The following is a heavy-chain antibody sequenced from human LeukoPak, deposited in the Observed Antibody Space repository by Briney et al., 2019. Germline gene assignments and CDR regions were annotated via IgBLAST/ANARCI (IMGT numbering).Heavy chain of an antibody. Sequence: KSSATLSLTCSVSGGSISNYYWSWIRQPAGKGLDWIGRIYTSGSTNYNPSLKSRVTMSVDTSKNQFSLKLSSVTAADTAVYYCARETGRYCSSTSCVPHAFDIWGQGTMVTVSS. CDR3: ARETGRYCSSTSCVPHAFDI. J-gene: IGHJ3*02. D-gene: IGHD2-2*01. CDR2: IYTSGST. V-gene: IGHV4-4*07. CDR1: GGSISNYY.